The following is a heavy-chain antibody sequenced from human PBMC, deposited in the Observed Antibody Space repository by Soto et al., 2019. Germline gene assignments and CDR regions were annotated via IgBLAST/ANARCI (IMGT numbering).Heavy chain of an antibody. D-gene: IGHD2-15*01. V-gene: IGHV4-30-4*01. CDR1: GGSISNGDYY. CDR2: IFYSGST. J-gene: IGHJ5*01. CDR3: TRVHCSGGSGYSIAVAATGHNWFDR. Sequence: PSETLSLTCTVSGGSISNGDYYWSWIRQPPGQGLEWIGYIFYSGSTYYKSSLRSRVTMSVDTSKNQFSLKLTSVTAAATAVYYYTRVHCSGGSGYSIAVAATGHNWFDRWGRRTLVTVSS.